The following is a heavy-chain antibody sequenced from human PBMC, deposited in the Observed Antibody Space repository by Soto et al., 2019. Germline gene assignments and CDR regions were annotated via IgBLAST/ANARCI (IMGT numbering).Heavy chain of an antibody. CDR2: IYYGGNT. J-gene: IGHJ6*02. V-gene: IGHV4-30-4*01. CDR3: ARVSGHYYYGVDV. Sequence: QVQLQESGPGLVKPSETLSLTCNVFGGSISNGDYYWSWIRQPPGKGLQYIGYIYYGGNTNYNPSLKSRLTMSIDRSANHFSLTLTSVTAADMAVYYCARVSGHYYYGVDVWGQGTTVIVSS. CDR1: GGSISNGDYY.